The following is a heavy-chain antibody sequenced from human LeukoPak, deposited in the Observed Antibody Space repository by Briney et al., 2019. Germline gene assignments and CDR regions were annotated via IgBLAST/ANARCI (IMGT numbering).Heavy chain of an antibody. CDR1: GGSITGYY. J-gene: IGHJ4*02. CDR2: IYTSGST. D-gene: IGHD1-26*01. V-gene: IGHV4-4*07. CDR3: ARSGGSGTYYDGSFDC. Sequence: PSETLSLTCTVSGGSITGYYWSWIRQAAGKGLEWVGRIYTSGSTNYNPSLKSRVTMSVDTSKNQFSLKLSSVTAADTAVYYRARSGGSGTYYDGSFDCWGQGTLVTVSS.